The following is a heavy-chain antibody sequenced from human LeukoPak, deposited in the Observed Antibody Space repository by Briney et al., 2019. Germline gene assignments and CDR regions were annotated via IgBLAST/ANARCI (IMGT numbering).Heavy chain of an antibody. CDR2: TYNTGRT. V-gene: IGHV4-59*01. CDR1: GGSISSYD. D-gene: IGHD1/OR15-1a*01. J-gene: IGHJ3*02. CDR3: ARESWNNYDQDGFDM. Sequence: PSETLSLTCCASGGSISSYDWSWIRQSPGKGLEWIGVTYNTGRTNFNPSVKSRVTISRDTSKNQVLLSLKSVNAADTAVYYCARESWNNYDQDGFDMGGRGIVVSVSS.